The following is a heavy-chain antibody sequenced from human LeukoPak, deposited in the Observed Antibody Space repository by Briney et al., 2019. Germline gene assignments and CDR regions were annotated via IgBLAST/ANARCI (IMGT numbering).Heavy chain of an antibody. CDR1: GFPFSSYW. CDR3: ARDFGIDYGDYVGQLDY. V-gene: IGHV3-7*01. D-gene: IGHD4-17*01. Sequence: GGSLRLSCVASGFPFSSYWMTWVRQAPGKGLEWVANIKQDGSEKYYVDSVKGRFTISRDNAKNSLYLQMNSLRAEDTAVYYCARDFGIDYGDYVGQLDYWGQGTLVTVSS. CDR2: IKQDGSEK. J-gene: IGHJ4*02.